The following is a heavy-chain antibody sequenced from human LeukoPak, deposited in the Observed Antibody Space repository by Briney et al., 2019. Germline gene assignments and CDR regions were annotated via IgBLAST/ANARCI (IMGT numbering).Heavy chain of an antibody. CDR1: GGSISSYY. D-gene: IGHD6-13*01. V-gene: IGHV4-59*01. J-gene: IGHJ4*02. CDR3: ASPGIVGAGTDRGFDY. CDR2: IYYSGST. Sequence: SETLSLTCTVSGGSISSYYWSWIRQPPGKGMEWIGLIYYSGSTNDNPSLKSLVTISVDTSKNQFSLRLSSVNAADTAVYYCASPGIVGAGTDRGFDYWGQGTLVTVSS.